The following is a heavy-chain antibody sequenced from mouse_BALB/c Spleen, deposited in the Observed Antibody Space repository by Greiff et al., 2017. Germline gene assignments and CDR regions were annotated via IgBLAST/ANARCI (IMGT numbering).Heavy chain of an antibody. J-gene: IGHJ4*01. CDR1: GFNIKDTY. CDR3: ARSSFYGSSYYYAMDY. D-gene: IGHD1-1*01. CDR2: IDPANGNT. V-gene: IGHV14-3*02. Sequence: VQLQQSGAELVRSGASVKLSCTASGFNIKDTYMHWVKQRPEQGLEWIGRIDPANGNTKYDPKFQGKATITADTSSNTAYLQLSSLTSEDTAVYYCARSSFYGSSYYYAMDYWGQGTSVTVSS.